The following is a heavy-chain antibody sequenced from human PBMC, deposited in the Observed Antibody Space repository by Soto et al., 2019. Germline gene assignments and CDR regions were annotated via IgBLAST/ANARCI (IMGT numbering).Heavy chain of an antibody. CDR1: GFTFSSHS. Sequence: EVQLAESGGGLVQPGGSLRLSCEASGFTFSSHSMNWVRQAPGKGLEWLSYISSTSFTIHYADSVKGRFTISRDNAKSSLYLQMNSLRGEDTAVYFCAKDQRYGDRYNYYCMDVWGKGTTVTVSS. D-gene: IGHD4-17*01. J-gene: IGHJ6*03. CDR2: ISSTSFTI. CDR3: AKDQRYGDRYNYYCMDV. V-gene: IGHV3-48*01.